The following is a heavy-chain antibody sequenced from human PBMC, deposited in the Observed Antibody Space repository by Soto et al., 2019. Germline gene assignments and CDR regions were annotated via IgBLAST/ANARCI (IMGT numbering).Heavy chain of an antibody. CDR2: IIPIFGTA. V-gene: IGHV1-69*06. J-gene: IGHJ6*02. CDR1: GGTFSSYA. CDR3: ASSTGVVVINYYYYGMDV. D-gene: IGHD3-22*01. Sequence: QVQLVQSGAEVNKPGSSVKVSCKASGGTFSSYAISWGRQAPGQGLEWMGGIIPIFGTANYAQKFQGRVTITADKSTSTAYMELSSLRYEDTAVYYCASSTGVVVINYYYYGMDVWGHGTTVTVSS.